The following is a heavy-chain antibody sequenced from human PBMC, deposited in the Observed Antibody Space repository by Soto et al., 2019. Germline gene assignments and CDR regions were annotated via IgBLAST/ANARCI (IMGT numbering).Heavy chain of an antibody. V-gene: IGHV1-2*02. Sequence: ASVKVSSKASGYTFTVYYMHWVRQAPGQGLEWMGWINPKSGGTMYPQKFQGRVTMTWDTSISTAYMALTRLRSDDTAVYYCAKDFYRIVLVPASQIQINYSYYGMDVWGQVTPFTVSS. J-gene: IGHJ6*02. CDR3: AKDFYRIVLVPASQIQINYSYYGMDV. D-gene: IGHD2-2*01. CDR1: GYTFTVYY. CDR2: INPKSGGT.